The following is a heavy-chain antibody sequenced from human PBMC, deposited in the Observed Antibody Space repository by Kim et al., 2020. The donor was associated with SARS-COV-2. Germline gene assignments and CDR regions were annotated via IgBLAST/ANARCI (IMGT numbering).Heavy chain of an antibody. CDR3: ARDYGDLNHYGMDV. J-gene: IGHJ6*02. V-gene: IGHV3-21*04. D-gene: IGHD4-17*01. Sequence: GGSLRLSCAASGFTFSSYSMNWVRQAPGKGLEWVSSISSSSSYIYYADSVKGRFTISRDNAKNSLYLQMNSLRAEDTAVYYCARDYGDLNHYGMDVWGQGTTVTVSS. CDR1: GFTFSSYS. CDR2: ISSSSSYI.